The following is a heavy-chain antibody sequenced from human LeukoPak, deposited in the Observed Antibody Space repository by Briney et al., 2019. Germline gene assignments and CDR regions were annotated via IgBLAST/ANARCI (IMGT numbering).Heavy chain of an antibody. CDR2: IYYSGST. CDR3: ARHGPLKSKATNEWDWFDP. V-gene: IGHV4-39*01. D-gene: IGHD1-1*01. CDR1: GGSISSSSYY. Sequence: PSETLSLTCTVSGGSISSSSYYWGWIRQPPGKGLEWIGSIYYSGSTYYNPSLKSRVTISVDTSKNQFSLKLSSVTAADTAVYYCARHGPLKSKATNEWDWFDPWGQGTLVTVSS. J-gene: IGHJ5*02.